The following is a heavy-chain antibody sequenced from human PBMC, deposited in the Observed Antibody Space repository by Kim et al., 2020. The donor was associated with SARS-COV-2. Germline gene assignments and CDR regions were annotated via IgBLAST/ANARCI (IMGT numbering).Heavy chain of an antibody. CDR1: GFTFSSYS. CDR3: ARDNGASQITMIGPPAADY. CDR2: ISSSSSTI. D-gene: IGHD3-22*01. J-gene: IGHJ4*02. Sequence: GGSLRLSCAASGFTFSSYSMNWVRQAPGKGLEWVSYISSSSSTIYYADSVKGRFTISRDNAKNSLYLQMNSLRAEDTAVYYCARDNGASQITMIGPPAADYWGQGTLVTVSS. V-gene: IGHV3-48*04.